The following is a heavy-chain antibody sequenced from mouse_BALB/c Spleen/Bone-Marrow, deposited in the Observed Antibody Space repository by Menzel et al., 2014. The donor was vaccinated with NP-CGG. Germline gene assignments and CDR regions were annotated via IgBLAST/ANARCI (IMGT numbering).Heavy chain of an antibody. CDR1: GYTFTSYY. Sequence: VQLVESGAELVKPGTSVKLSYKASGYTFTSYYIYWVKQRPGQGLKWIGEINPSNGGTNFNEKFKSKATLTVDKSSSTAYMQLSSLTSGDSAVYYCTRGFAYWGQGTLVTVSA. J-gene: IGHJ3*01. V-gene: IGHV1S81*02. CDR2: INPSNGGT. CDR3: TRGFAY.